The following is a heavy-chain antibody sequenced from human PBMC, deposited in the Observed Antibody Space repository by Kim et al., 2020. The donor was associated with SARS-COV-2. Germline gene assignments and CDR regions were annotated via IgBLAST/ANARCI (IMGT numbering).Heavy chain of an antibody. CDR2: ISYDGSNK. J-gene: IGHJ4*02. V-gene: IGHV3-30*18. CDR3: AKDHVTGYFDY. Sequence: GGSLRLSCAASGFTFSSYGMHWVRQAPGKGLEWVAVISYDGSNKYYADSVKGRFTISRDNSKNTLYLQMNSLRAEDTAVYYCAKDHVTGYFDYWGQGTLVTVSS. CDR1: GFTFSSYG.